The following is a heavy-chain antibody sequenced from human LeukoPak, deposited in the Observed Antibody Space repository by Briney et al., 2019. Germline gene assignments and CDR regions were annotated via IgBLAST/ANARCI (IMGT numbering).Heavy chain of an antibody. D-gene: IGHD4-17*01. CDR1: GGSISSYY. CDR3: ARSHDYEYYFDY. CDR2: IYTSGST. V-gene: IGHV4-4*07. J-gene: IGHJ4*02. Sequence: SETLSLTCTVSGGSISSYYWSWMRQPAGKGLEWIGRIYTSGSTNYNPSLKSRVTMSVDTSKNQFSLKLSSLTAADTAVYYCARSHDYEYYFDYWGQGTLVTVSS.